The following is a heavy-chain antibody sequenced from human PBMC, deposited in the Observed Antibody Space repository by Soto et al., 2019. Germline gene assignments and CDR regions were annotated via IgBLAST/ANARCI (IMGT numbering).Heavy chain of an antibody. D-gene: IGHD1-26*01. V-gene: IGHV1-69*13. CDR1: GGTFSSYA. Sequence: ASVKVSCKASGGTFSSYAISWVRQAPGQGLEWMGGIIPIFGTANYAQKFQGRVTITADESTSTAYMELSSLRSEDTAVYYCANREKLVGATGDREHAFDIWGQGTMVTVSS. CDR3: ANREKLVGATGDREHAFDI. CDR2: IIPIFGTA. J-gene: IGHJ3*02.